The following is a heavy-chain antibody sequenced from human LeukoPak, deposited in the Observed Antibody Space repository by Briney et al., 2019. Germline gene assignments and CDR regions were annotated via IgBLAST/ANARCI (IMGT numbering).Heavy chain of an antibody. Sequence: ASVKVSCKVSGYTLTELSMHWVRQAPGQGLEWMGWINPNSGGTNYAQKFQGRVTMTRDTSISTAYMELSRLRSDDTAVYYCARAVVVAAAYWGQGTLVTVSS. J-gene: IGHJ4*02. CDR1: GYTLTELS. D-gene: IGHD2-15*01. V-gene: IGHV1-2*02. CDR2: INPNSGGT. CDR3: ARAVVVAAAY.